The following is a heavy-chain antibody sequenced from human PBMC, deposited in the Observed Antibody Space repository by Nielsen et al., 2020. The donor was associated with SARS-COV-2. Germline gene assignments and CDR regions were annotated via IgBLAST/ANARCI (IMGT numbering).Heavy chain of an antibody. CDR3: TTEEAWELLAVWYFDY. Sequence: GESLKISCAASGFTFSNYAMHWVRQAPGKGLEWVAVISNDGSNKYYADSVKGRFTISSDNSKNTLYLQMNSLRAEDTAVYYCTTEEAWELLAVWYFDYWGQGTLVTVSS. D-gene: IGHD1-26*01. J-gene: IGHJ4*02. CDR1: GFTFSNYA. CDR2: ISNDGSNK. V-gene: IGHV3-30-3*01.